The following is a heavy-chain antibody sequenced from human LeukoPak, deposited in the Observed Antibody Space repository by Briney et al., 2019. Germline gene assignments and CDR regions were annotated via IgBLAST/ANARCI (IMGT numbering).Heavy chain of an antibody. Sequence: PGRSLRLSCAASGFTFSSYGMHWVRQAPGKGLEWVAVISYDGSNKYYADSVKGRFTISRDNSKNTLYLQMNSLRAEDTAVYYCAKFRDPADNYYYGMDVWGQGTTVTLSS. CDR1: GFTFSSYG. CDR2: ISYDGSNK. J-gene: IGHJ6*02. CDR3: AKFRDPADNYYYGMDV. V-gene: IGHV3-30*18.